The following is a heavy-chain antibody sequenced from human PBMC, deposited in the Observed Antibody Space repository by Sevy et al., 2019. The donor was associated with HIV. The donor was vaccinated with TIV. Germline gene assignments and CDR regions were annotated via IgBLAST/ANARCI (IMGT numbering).Heavy chain of an antibody. D-gene: IGHD2-2*01. CDR2: INDFGST. V-gene: IGHV4-38-2*01. Sequence: SETLSLNCAVSDYSISSGYYWGWIRQPPGKGLKWIGRINDFGSTYYNPSLKNGVTISVDTSKNQFSLKLNSVTAADTAGYYYARVSGAVPVADYWGQGTLVTVSS. CDR1: DYSISSGYY. J-gene: IGHJ4*02. CDR3: ARVSGAVPVADY.